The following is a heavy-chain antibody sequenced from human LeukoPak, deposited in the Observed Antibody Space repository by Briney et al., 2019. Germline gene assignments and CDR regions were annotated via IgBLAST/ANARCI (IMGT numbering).Heavy chain of an antibody. Sequence: GGSLRHFCALSGVTHYGDDVIWGRQAPGKGLEWVSTFSSSGVYINYAASVKGRFTISRYNSKNTMYLQVNGLSADDTAVYYSAQWLVPLSYFVCWGQGTLVTVSS. D-gene: IGHD6-19*01. CDR2: FSSSGVYI. CDR3: AQWLVPLSYFVC. J-gene: IGHJ4*02. V-gene: IGHV3-23*01. CDR1: GVTHYGDD.